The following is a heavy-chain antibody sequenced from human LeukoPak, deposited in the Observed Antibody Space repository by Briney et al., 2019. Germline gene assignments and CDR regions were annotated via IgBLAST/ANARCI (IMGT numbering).Heavy chain of an antibody. CDR3: ARAYSRTVEWLVLPFEP. D-gene: IGHD6-19*01. Sequence: PGGSLRLSCAASGFTFSSYSMNWVRQAPGKGLEWVSSISSSSSYIYYADSVKGRFTISRDNAKNSLYLQMNSLRAEDTAVYYCARAYSRTVEWLVLPFEPWGQGTLVTVSS. J-gene: IGHJ5*02. V-gene: IGHV3-21*01. CDR2: ISSSSSYI. CDR1: GFTFSSYS.